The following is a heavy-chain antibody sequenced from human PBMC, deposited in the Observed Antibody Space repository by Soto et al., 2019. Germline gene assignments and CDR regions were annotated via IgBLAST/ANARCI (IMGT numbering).Heavy chain of an antibody. Sequence: GSLRLSCAASGFTFSNACMNWVRQATGKGLGWVGRIKSKTDGGTTDYAAPVKGRFTISRDDSKNTLYLQMNSLKTEDTAVYYCTTDPVYDSSGYRKDAFDIWGQGTMVTVSS. J-gene: IGHJ3*02. V-gene: IGHV3-15*07. CDR1: GFTFSNAC. CDR3: TTDPVYDSSGYRKDAFDI. CDR2: IKSKTDGGTT. D-gene: IGHD3-22*01.